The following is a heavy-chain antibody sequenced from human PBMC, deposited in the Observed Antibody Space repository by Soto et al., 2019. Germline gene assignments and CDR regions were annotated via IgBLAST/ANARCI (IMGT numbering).Heavy chain of an antibody. CDR3: ARAPGGTNGENYYGMDV. Sequence: SETLSLTCTVSGGSISSGGYYWSWIRQHPGKGLEWIGYIYYSGSTYYNPSLKSRVTISVDTSKNQFSLRLSSVTAADTAVYYCARAPGGTNGENYYGMDVWGQGTTVTVSS. V-gene: IGHV4-31*03. D-gene: IGHD2-8*01. J-gene: IGHJ6*02. CDR1: GGSISSGGYY. CDR2: IYYSGST.